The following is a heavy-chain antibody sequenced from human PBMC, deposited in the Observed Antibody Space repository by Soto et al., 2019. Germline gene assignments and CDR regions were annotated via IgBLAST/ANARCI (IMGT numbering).Heavy chain of an antibody. D-gene: IGHD3-3*01. Sequence: SETLSLTCTVSGGSISSGDYYWSWIRQPPGKGLEWIGYIYYSGSTYYNPSLKSRVTISVDTSKNQFSLKLSSVTAADTAVYYCARDPIFGVVSRTNYYYYYGMDVWGQGTTVTVSS. CDR1: GGSISSGDYY. V-gene: IGHV4-30-4*01. J-gene: IGHJ6*02. CDR3: ARDPIFGVVSRTNYYYYYGMDV. CDR2: IYYSGST.